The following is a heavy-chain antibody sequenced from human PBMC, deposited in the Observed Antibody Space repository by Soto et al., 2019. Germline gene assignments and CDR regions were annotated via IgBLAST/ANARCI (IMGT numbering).Heavy chain of an antibody. V-gene: IGHV1-58*01. D-gene: IGHD3-3*01. CDR3: AAGMEWPDYYYYGMDV. J-gene: IGHJ6*02. CDR1: GFTFTSSA. CDR2: IVVGSGNT. Sequence: ASVKVSCKASGFTFTSSAVQWVRQARGQRLEWIGWIVVGSGNTNYAQKFQERVTITRDMSTSTAYMKLSSLRSEDTAVYYCAAGMEWPDYYYYGMDVWGQGATVTVSS.